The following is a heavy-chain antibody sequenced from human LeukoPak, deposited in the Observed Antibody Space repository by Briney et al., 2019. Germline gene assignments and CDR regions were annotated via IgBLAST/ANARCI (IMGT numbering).Heavy chain of an antibody. Sequence: GASVRVSCKASGYTFTSYDINWVRQATGQGPEWMGWMNPNSANTGYAQKFQGRVTMTRDTSISTAYMELSSLTSEDTAVYYCARGPSYGSGSYNIYGIDYWGQGTLVTVSS. D-gene: IGHD3-10*01. CDR3: ARGPSYGSGSYNIYGIDY. V-gene: IGHV1-8*01. CDR2: MNPNSANT. CDR1: GYTFTSYD. J-gene: IGHJ4*02.